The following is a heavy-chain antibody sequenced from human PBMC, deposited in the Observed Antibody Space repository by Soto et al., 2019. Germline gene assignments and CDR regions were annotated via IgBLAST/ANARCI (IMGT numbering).Heavy chain of an antibody. Sequence: XXTLTLTCTVSGGSISRYYWSWFRQPPGXXXXXXXXXYXXXSTXXTKXXXXXXXIXXXQXXXQLYMKMRSVTAEETAVYYCATHYRNAFEEWGQGTLVIVSS. V-gene: IGHV4-59*01. CDR1: GGSISRYY. J-gene: IGHJ4*02. D-gene: IGHD3-10*01. CDR2: XYXXXST. CDR3: ATHYRNAFEE.